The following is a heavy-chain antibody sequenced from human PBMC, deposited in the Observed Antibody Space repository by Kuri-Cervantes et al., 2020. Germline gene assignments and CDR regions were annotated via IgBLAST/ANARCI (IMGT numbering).Heavy chain of an antibody. CDR3: ARTYYYDGNGYYFGY. CDR2: YTGNNK. V-gene: IGHV3-30*02. D-gene: IGHD3-22*01. Sequence: GESLKISCAASGFTFSTYGMHWVRQAPGKGLEWVAYTGNNKYSADSVKGRFTISRDNSKSTLYLEMSSLRGEDTALYYCARTYYYDGNGYYFGYWGQGTLVTVSS. CDR1: GFTFSTYG. J-gene: IGHJ4*02.